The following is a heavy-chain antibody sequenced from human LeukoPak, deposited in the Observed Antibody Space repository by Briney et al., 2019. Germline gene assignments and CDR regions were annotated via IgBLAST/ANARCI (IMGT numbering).Heavy chain of an antibody. V-gene: IGHV4-59*08. D-gene: IGHD2/OR15-2a*01. CDR3: ARHVKGSTHGFDP. CDR2: IYYSGST. CDR1: GGSISSYY. Sequence: SETLSLTCTVSGGSISSYYWSWIRQPPGKGLEWIGYIYYSGSTNHNPSLKSRVTISVDTSKNQFSLKLSSVTAADTAVYYCARHVKGSTHGFDPWGQGTLVTVS. J-gene: IGHJ5*02.